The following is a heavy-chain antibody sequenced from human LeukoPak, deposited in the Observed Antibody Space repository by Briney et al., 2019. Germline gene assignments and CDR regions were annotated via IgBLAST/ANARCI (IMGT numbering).Heavy chain of an antibody. Sequence: ASVKVSCKASGYTFTSYDINWVRQATGQGLEWMGWMNPNSGNTGYAQKFQGRVTMTRNTSISTAYMELSSLRSEDTAVYYCARGSSHYYGSGSYGWFDPWGQGTLVTVSS. V-gene: IGHV1-8*02. CDR3: ARGSSHYYGSGSYGWFDP. J-gene: IGHJ5*02. D-gene: IGHD3-10*01. CDR1: GYTFTSYD. CDR2: MNPNSGNT.